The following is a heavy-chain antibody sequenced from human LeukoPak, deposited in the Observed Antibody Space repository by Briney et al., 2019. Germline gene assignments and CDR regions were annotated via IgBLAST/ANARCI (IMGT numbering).Heavy chain of an antibody. V-gene: IGHV3-23*01. J-gene: IGHJ6*02. D-gene: IGHD3-3*01. CDR3: AKDGPGPYDFWSGYYYYYYYGMDV. CDR1: GFTFSSYA. Sequence: GGSLRLSCAASGFTFSSYAMSWVRQAPGKGLEWVSAISGSGGSTYYADSVKGRFTISRDNSKNTLYLQMNSLRAEDTAVYYCAKDGPGPYDFWSGYYYYYYYGMDVWGQGTTVTVSS. CDR2: ISGSGGST.